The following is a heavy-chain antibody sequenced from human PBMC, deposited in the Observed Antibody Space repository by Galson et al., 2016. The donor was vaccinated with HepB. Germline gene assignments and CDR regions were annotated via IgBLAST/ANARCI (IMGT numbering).Heavy chain of an antibody. CDR3: AKERGSRLTMVRGVLVPFDI. V-gene: IGHV3-23*01. J-gene: IGHJ3*02. CDR2: IRGSGGGI. CDR1: GFNLSTYP. Sequence: FLRLSRAASGFNLSTYPMSWVRQSPVNGLDSVSGIRGSGGGIDHADPAKGRFTISRDHSKNTLYLQMSSLNAEDTDVYYCAKERGSRLTMVRGVLVPFDIWGHGTLVTVSA. D-gene: IGHD3-10*01.